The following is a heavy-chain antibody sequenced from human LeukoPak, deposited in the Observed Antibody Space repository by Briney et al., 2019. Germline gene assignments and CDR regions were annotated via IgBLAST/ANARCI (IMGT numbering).Heavy chain of an antibody. D-gene: IGHD3-22*01. V-gene: IGHV4-39*07. CDR3: ARETYYDSSGYYHGDDY. CDR2: VYYSGRT. CDR1: GGSISSSSYY. J-gene: IGHJ4*02. Sequence: SETLSLTCTVSGGSISSSSYYWGWIRQPPGKELQWIASVYYSGRTNYSPSLKSRVTISVDTSKNQFSLKLTSVTAADTAVYYCARETYYDSSGYYHGDDYWGQGTLVTVSS.